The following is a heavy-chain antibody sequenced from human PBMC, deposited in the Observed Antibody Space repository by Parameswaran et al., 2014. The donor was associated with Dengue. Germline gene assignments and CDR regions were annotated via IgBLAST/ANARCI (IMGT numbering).Heavy chain of an antibody. CDR2: FDPEDGET. V-gene: IGHV1-24*01. D-gene: IGHD1-26*01. Sequence: WVRQAPGQGLEWMGGFDPEDGETIYAQKFQGRVTMTEDTSTDTAYMELSSLRSEDTAVYYCATHLGGDDPSSRIVGATPIDYWGQGTLVTSPQ. J-gene: IGHJ4*02. CDR3: ATHLGGDDPSSRIVGATPIDY.